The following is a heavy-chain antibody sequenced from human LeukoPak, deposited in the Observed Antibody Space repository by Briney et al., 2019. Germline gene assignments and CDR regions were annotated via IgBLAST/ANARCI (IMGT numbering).Heavy chain of an antibody. D-gene: IGHD2-2*01. CDR1: GYSISSGYY. CDR2: IYHSGST. J-gene: IGHJ4*02. Sequence: PSETLSLTCAVSGYSISSGYYWGWIRQPPGKGLEWIGSIYHSGSTYYNPSLKSRVTISVDTSKNQFSLKLSSVTAADTAVYYCATLRKIVVVPAALNYFDYWGQGTLVTVSS. V-gene: IGHV4-38-2*01. CDR3: ATLRKIVVVPAALNYFDY.